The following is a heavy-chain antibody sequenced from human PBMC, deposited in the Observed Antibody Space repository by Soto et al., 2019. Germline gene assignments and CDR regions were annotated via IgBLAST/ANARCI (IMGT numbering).Heavy chain of an antibody. CDR1: EYTFTSYY. CDR3: ARGAYYDSHPDDFDI. Sequence: ASVKVSCKASEYTFTSYYMHWVRQAPGQGLEWMGIINPSGGSTSYAQKFQGRVTMTRATSRSTVYMELSSLRSEDTAVYYCARGAYYDSHPDDFDIWGKGKMVIVSS. CDR2: INPSGGST. D-gene: IGHD3-22*01. J-gene: IGHJ3*02. V-gene: IGHV1-46*01.